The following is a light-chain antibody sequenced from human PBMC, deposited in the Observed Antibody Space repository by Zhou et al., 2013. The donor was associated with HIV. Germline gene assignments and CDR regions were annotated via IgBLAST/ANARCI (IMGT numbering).Light chain of an antibody. CDR3: QQYDNIPIT. V-gene: IGKV1-33*01. CDR1: QGIRND. Sequence: DIQMTQSPSSLSASVGDRVTITCRASQGIRNDLGWYQQRPGKAPKRLIYAASSLETGVPSRFRGSGSGTHFTFTISSLQPEDIATYFCQQYDNIPITFGQGTRLEIK. J-gene: IGKJ5*01. CDR2: AAS.